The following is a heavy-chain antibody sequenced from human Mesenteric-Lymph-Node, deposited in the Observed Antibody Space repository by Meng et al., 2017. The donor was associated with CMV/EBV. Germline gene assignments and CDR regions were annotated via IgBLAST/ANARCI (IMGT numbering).Heavy chain of an antibody. J-gene: IGHJ4*02. V-gene: IGHV4-34*01. Sequence: QLHQVGAGWLNPSESSVVTCAGYGGSFSGYYWNWIRQSPEKGLEWIGEINHSGSTTYNPSFTSRIIISVDTSTNQISLNMSSVTAADTAVYYCARGSSYDILTGYFDYWGQGALVTVSS. CDR1: GGSFSGYY. CDR2: INHSGST. CDR3: ARGSSYDILTGYFDY. D-gene: IGHD3-9*01.